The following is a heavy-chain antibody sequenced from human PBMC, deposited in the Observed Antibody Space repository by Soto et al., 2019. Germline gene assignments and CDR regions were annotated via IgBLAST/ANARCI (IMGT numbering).Heavy chain of an antibody. CDR1: GDSISSSNW. V-gene: IGHV4-4*02. CDR2: IYHTGST. Sequence: SETLSLTCVVSGDSISSSNWWSWVRQPPGKGLEWIGKIYHTGSTNYNPSLKSRVTISADKSKNQVSLKLSSVTAADTAVYYCARDNLVGHSYGNQIQALDNWGQGTKVTVSS. J-gene: IGHJ3*02. D-gene: IGHD5-18*01. CDR3: ARDNLVGHSYGNQIQALDN.